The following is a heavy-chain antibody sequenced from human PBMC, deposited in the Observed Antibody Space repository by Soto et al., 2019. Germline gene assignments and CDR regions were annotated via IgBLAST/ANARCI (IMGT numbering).Heavy chain of an antibody. D-gene: IGHD1-26*01. V-gene: IGHV3-11*01. Sequence: GGSLRLSCAASGFNFSGFYISWIQQAPGKGLEWVSFISATGETSYYAESVKGRFTISRDNAQKSLVLQMNSLRDEDTAIYYCASQLQGSRRKYYFHFWGQGTLVTVSS. CDR1: GFNFSGFY. CDR2: ISATGETS. J-gene: IGHJ4*02. CDR3: ASQLQGSRRKYYFHF.